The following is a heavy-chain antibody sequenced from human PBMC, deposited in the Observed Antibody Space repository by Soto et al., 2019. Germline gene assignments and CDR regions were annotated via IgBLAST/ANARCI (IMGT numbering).Heavy chain of an antibody. CDR1: GFTFSSYA. J-gene: IGHJ5*02. CDR2: ISYDGSNK. CDR3: AKARPLNWFDP. V-gene: IGHV3-30-3*01. Sequence: GGSLRLSCAASGFTFSSYAMHWVRQAPGKGLEWAAVISYDGSNKYYADSVKGRFTISRDNSKNTLYLQMNSLRAEDTAVYYCAKARPLNWFDPWGQGTLVTVSS.